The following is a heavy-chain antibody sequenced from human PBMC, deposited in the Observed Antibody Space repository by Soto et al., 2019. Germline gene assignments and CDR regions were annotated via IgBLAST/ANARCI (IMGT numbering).Heavy chain of an antibody. CDR2: IIPIFGTA. D-gene: IGHD6-19*01. V-gene: IGHV1-69*13. Sequence: SVKVSCKASGCTFSSYAISWVRQAPGQGLEWMGGIIPIFGTANYAQKFQGRVTITADESTSTAYMELSSLRSEDTAVYYCARKYSSGWYYDWFDPWGQGTLVTVSS. CDR1: GCTFSSYA. CDR3: ARKYSSGWYYDWFDP. J-gene: IGHJ5*02.